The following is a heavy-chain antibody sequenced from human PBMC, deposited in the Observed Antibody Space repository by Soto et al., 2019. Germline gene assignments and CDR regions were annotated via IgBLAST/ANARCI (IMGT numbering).Heavy chain of an antibody. CDR2: IYYSGST. Sequence: QVPLQESGPGLVKPSETLSLTCTVSGGSSSSYYWSWIRQPPGKGLEWIGYIYYSGSTNYNPSLKSRVTISVDTSRNQFSLKLSSVTAADTAVDYCASYVWGSYRYFAYWGQGTLVTVSS. V-gene: IGHV4-59*08. J-gene: IGHJ4*02. CDR1: GGSSSSYY. D-gene: IGHD3-16*02. CDR3: ASYVWGSYRYFAY.